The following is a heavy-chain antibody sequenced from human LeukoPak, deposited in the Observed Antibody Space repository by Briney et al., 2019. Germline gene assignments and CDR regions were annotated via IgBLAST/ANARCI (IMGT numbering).Heavy chain of an antibody. CDR1: GFTFSSYG. CDR2: ISPDGITT. D-gene: IGHD3/OR15-3a*01. J-gene: IGHJ4*02. CDR3: VRSGASVGSTWTLDS. V-gene: IGHV3-74*01. Sequence: GRSLRLSCAASGFTFSSYGMHWVRQAPGKGLMWVSRISPDGITTAYADSVKGRFTIFRDNAKNTLYLQVGSLRGEDSGVYYCVRSGASVGSTWTLDSWGQGVLVTVST.